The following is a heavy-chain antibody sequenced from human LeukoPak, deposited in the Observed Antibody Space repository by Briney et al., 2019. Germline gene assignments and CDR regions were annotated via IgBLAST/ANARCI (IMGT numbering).Heavy chain of an antibody. CDR3: ARRESSGWYWGY. J-gene: IGHJ4*02. CDR1: GFTFSTYS. D-gene: IGHD6-19*01. Sequence: GGSLRLSCAASGFTFSTYSMNWVRQAPGKGLEWISYISSTSNTIYYADSVEGRFTISRDNAKNSLDLQMNSLRDEDTAVYYCARRESSGWYWGYWGQGTLVTVSS. CDR2: ISSTSNTI. V-gene: IGHV3-48*02.